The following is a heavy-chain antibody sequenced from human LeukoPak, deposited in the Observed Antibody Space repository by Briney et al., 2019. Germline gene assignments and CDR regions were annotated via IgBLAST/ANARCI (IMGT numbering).Heavy chain of an antibody. CDR2: IKRKSDGETT. J-gene: IGHJ4*02. CDR3: TTAPSGYAYMNGWHLDY. V-gene: IGHV3-15*01. D-gene: IGHD5-18*01. Sequence: GGSLRLSCAASGFGFSYAWMSWVRQAPGKGPEWIGRIKRKSDGETTDYAAPVKGRFTISRDDSKNTLFLQMNSLKTEDTAFYYCTTAPSGYAYMNGWHLDYWGQGALVTVSS. CDR1: GFGFSYAW.